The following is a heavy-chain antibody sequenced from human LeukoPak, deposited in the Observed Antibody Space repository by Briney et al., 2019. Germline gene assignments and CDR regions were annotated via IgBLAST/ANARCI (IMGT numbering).Heavy chain of an antibody. Sequence: GESLKISCKGSGYSFTSYWIGWVRQMPGKGLEWVSAISGSGGSTYYADSVKGRFTISRDNSKNTLYLQMNSLRAEDTAVYYCARDCSSTSCYTRNAFDIWGQGTMVTVSS. CDR3: ARDCSSTSCYTRNAFDI. D-gene: IGHD2-2*02. CDR2: ISGSGGST. CDR1: GYSFTSYW. J-gene: IGHJ3*02. V-gene: IGHV3-23*01.